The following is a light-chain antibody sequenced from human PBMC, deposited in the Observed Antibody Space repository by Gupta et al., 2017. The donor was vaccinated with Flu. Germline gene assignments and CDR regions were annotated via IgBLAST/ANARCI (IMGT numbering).Light chain of an antibody. V-gene: IGKV3-15*01. CDR1: QSISSN. Sequence: APLSLSPGERATPSFRANQSISSNLAWYQHKPGQAPRLLIYGASTRATGIPARFSGSGSGTEFTLTISSRQSEDFAVYYCQQYNNWPPLTFGGGTKVEIK. J-gene: IGKJ4*01. CDR2: GAS. CDR3: QQYNNWPPLT.